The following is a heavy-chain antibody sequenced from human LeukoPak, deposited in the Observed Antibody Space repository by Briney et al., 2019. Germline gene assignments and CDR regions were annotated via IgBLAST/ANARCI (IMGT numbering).Heavy chain of an antibody. CDR2: IYYSGST. CDR1: GSSISSSGYY. Sequence: SETLSLTCTVSGSSISSSGYYWGWIRQPPGKGLEWIGTIYYSGSTYYNPSLKSRVTISVDTSKNHFSLRLNSVTAADTAVYYCARVPNWGRFDYWGQGTLVTVSS. J-gene: IGHJ4*02. D-gene: IGHD3-16*01. CDR3: ARVPNWGRFDY. V-gene: IGHV4-39*02.